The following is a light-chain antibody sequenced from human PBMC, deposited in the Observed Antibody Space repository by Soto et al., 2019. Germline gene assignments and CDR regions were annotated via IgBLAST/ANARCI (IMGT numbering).Light chain of an antibody. CDR3: QHGGDSHT. J-gene: IGKJ2*01. CDR1: QSVSTWY. Sequence: EIVLTQSPGTLYLSPGERATLTCRASQSVSTWYLAWYQQNPGQAPRLLISSASNRATGIPDRFSGSGSGTDFTLTIIRLEHQDFEVYFCQHGGDSHTFGQRTKLEIK. CDR2: SAS. V-gene: IGKV3-20*01.